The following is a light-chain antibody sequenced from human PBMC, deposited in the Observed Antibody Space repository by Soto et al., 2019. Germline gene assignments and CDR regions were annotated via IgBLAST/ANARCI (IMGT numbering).Light chain of an antibody. CDR3: QQSYSTPGT. J-gene: IGKJ1*01. CDR2: AAS. Sequence: DTKRPHSQPSRLEPLGARSTILGRQSQRIASYLNWYQQKPGKAPKLLIYAASSLQSGVPSRFSGSGSGTDFTLTISSLQPEDFATYYCQQSYSTPGTFGQGTKVEIK. CDR1: QRIASY. V-gene: IGKV1-39*01.